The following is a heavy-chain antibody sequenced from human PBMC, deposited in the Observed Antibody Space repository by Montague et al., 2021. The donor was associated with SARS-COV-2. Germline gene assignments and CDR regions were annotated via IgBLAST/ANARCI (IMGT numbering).Heavy chain of an antibody. J-gene: IGHJ4*02. D-gene: IGHD5-12*01. CDR3: ARDRNDGYDRFFDY. Sequence: SETLSLTCSVSDASISTSNYWGWLRQTPGEGLEWIASIHFTGTNYYKPPLKRRVTISVDTSKNQFSLKLTSLTAADTAIYFCARDRNDGYDRFFDYWGQGTLVTVSS. CDR1: DASISTSNY. CDR2: IHFTGTN. V-gene: IGHV4-39*07.